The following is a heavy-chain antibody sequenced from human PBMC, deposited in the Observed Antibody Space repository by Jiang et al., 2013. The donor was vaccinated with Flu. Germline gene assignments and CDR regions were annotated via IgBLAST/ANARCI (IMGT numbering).Heavy chain of an antibody. V-gene: IGHV4-34*01. CDR2: INHSGST. CDR3: ARSQITMVRGVTPRYFDY. Sequence: KPSETLSLTCAVYGGSFSGYYWSWIRQPPGKGLEWIGEINHSGSTNYNPSLKSRVTISVDTSKNQFSLKLSSVTAADTAVYYCARSQITMVRGVTPRYFDYWGQGTLVTVSS. CDR1: GGSFSGYY. J-gene: IGHJ4*02. D-gene: IGHD3-10*01.